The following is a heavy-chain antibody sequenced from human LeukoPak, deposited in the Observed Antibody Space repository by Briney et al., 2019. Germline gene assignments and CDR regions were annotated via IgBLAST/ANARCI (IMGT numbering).Heavy chain of an antibody. CDR2: IRYDGSNK. CDR3: AKGVYYDSSGYPIDY. J-gene: IGHJ4*02. V-gene: IGHV3-30*02. CDR1: RFTFSSYG. D-gene: IGHD3-22*01. Sequence: GGSLRLSCAASRFTFSSYGMHWVRQAPGKGLEWVAFIRYDGSNKYYADSVKGRFTISRDNSKNTLYLKMNSLRAEDTAVYYCAKGVYYDSSGYPIDYWGQGTLVTVSS.